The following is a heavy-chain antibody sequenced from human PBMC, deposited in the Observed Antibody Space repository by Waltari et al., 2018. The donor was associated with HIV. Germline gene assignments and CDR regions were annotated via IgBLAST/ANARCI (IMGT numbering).Heavy chain of an antibody. D-gene: IGHD3-10*01. CDR1: GYSISSGYY. Sequence: QVQLQESGPGLVKPSETLSLTCTVSGYSISSGYYWGWIRQPPGKGVEWIGSIYHSGSTYYNPSLKSRVTISVDTSKNQFSLKLSSVTAADTAVYYCATSFPAGGYYGSGSYSETIDYWGQGTLVTVSS. CDR3: ATSFPAGGYYGSGSYSETIDY. CDR2: IYHSGST. V-gene: IGHV4-38-2*02. J-gene: IGHJ4*02.